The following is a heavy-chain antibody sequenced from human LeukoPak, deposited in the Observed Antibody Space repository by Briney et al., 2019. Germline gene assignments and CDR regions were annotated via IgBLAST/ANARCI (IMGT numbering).Heavy chain of an antibody. D-gene: IGHD3-22*01. Sequence: GGSLRLSCAASGFTFSSYWMSWVRQAPGKGLEWVANIKQDGTEKNYVDSVKGRFTISRDNAKNSLYLQMNSLRAEDTALYHCARDGVYDSSGYYPIDYWGQGTLVTVSS. V-gene: IGHV3-7*03. CDR2: IKQDGTEK. J-gene: IGHJ4*02. CDR3: ARDGVYDSSGYYPIDY. CDR1: GFTFSSYW.